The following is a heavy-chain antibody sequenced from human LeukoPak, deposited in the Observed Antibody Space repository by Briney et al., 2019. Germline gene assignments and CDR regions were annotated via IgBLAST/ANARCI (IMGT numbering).Heavy chain of an antibody. J-gene: IGHJ6*02. V-gene: IGHV4-59*01. CDR1: GGSISSYY. Sequence: SETLSLTCTVSGGSISSYYWSWIRQPPGKGLEWIGYIYYSGSTNYNPSLKSRVTISVDTSKNQFSLKLSSVTAADTAVYYCARGHDSSGYPYYYYYGMDVWGQGTTVTVSS. D-gene: IGHD3-22*01. CDR2: IYYSGST. CDR3: ARGHDSSGYPYYYYYGMDV.